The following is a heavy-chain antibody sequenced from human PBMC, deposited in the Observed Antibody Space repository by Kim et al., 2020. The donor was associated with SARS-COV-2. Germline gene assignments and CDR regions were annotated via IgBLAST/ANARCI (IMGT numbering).Heavy chain of an antibody. CDR3: ARERDYDYVWGSYRTYYFDY. Sequence: RLTVSRDNAKNSLYLQMNSLRAEDTAVYYCARERDYDYVWGSYRTYYFDYWGQGTLVTVSS. V-gene: IGHV3-11*05. D-gene: IGHD3-16*02. J-gene: IGHJ4*02.